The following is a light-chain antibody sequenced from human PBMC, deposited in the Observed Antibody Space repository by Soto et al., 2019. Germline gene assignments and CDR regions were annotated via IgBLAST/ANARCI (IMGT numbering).Light chain of an antibody. J-gene: IGKJ2*01. CDR3: HHYGRSPVT. Sequence: EIVLTQSPGTLSLSPGERATLSCRASQSVISTYLAWYQHKPGQAPRLLIYGASTRATDIPDRFSGSGSGTDFTLIISRLEPEDLAVYYCHHYGRSPVTFGQGTKLEIK. CDR1: QSVISTY. CDR2: GAS. V-gene: IGKV3-20*01.